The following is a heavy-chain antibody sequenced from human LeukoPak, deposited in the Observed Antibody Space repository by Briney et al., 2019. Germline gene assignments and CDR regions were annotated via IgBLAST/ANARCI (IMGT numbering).Heavy chain of an antibody. CDR3: ARDLNV. CDR2: IDGDGSST. Sequence: GGSLRLSCAASGFTFSSYWMHWVRQAPGKGLVWVSRIDGDGSSTRYADSVKGRFTISRDNAKNTLYLQMNSLRVEDTAVYYCARDLNVWGQGTTVTVSS. CDR1: GFTFSSYW. V-gene: IGHV3-74*01. J-gene: IGHJ6*02.